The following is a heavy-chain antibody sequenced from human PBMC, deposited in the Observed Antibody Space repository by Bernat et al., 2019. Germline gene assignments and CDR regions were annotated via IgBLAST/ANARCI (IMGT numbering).Heavy chain of an antibody. Sequence: QVTLRESGPALVKPTQTLTLTCTFSGFSLTTGGMSVSWIRQPPGKALEWLTRIDRDDDKYYSTSLKPRLTISKDTSKNQVVLTMTNMDPVDTATYYCARHYGDYSIDYWGQGTLVTVSS. CDR2: IDRDDDK. D-gene: IGHD4-17*01. CDR3: ARHYGDYSIDY. J-gene: IGHJ4*02. V-gene: IGHV2-70*15. CDR1: GFSLTTGGMS.